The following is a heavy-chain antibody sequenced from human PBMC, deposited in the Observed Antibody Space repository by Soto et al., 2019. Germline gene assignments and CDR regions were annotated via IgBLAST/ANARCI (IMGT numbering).Heavy chain of an antibody. CDR2: ISSSSSTI. CDR3: ARESGYSGYSYYYGMDV. CDR1: GFTFSSYS. Sequence: EVQLVESGGGLVQPGGSLRLSCAASGFTFSSYSMNWVRQAPGKGLEWVSYISSSSSTIYYADSAKGRFTISRDNAKNSLYLQMNGLRDEDTAVYYCARESGYSGYSYYYGMDVWGQGTTVTVSS. V-gene: IGHV3-48*02. J-gene: IGHJ6*02. D-gene: IGHD5-12*01.